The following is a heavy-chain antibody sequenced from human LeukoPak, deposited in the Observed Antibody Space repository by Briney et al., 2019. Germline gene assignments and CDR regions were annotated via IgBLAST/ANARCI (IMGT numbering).Heavy chain of an antibody. J-gene: IGHJ3*02. D-gene: IGHD3-22*01. V-gene: IGHV3-21*01. CDR2: IGFTTSYI. CDR1: GFTFNSHS. CDR3: ARDMIVYHDAFDI. Sequence: GGSLRLSCVASGFTFNSHSMNWVRQTPGKGGLEWVASIGFTTSYIYYADSVKGRFTISRDNAKNSLFLQMNSLRAEDTAVYYCARDMIVYHDAFDIWGQGTMVTVSS.